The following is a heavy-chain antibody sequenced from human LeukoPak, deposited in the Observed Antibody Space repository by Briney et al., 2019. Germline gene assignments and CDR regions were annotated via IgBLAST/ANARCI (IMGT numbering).Heavy chain of an antibody. CDR2: IYSGGGT. Sequence: GGSLRLSCEASGFTVSTNYMSWVRQAPGKGLEWVSVIYSGGGTYYADSVKGRFTISRDNSKNTLYLQMNSLRAEDTAVYYCARAGGLRIAVAPIDYWGQGTLVTVSS. CDR1: GFTVSTNY. J-gene: IGHJ4*02. CDR3: ARAGGLRIAVAPIDY. V-gene: IGHV3-53*01. D-gene: IGHD6-19*01.